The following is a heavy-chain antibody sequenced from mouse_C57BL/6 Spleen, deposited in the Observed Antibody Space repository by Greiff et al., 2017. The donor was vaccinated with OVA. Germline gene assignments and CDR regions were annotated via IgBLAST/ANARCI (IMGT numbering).Heavy chain of an antibody. Sequence: EVKLVESEGGLVQPGSSMKLSCTASGFTFSDYYMAWVRQVPEKGLEWVANINYDGSSTYYLDSLKSRFIISRDNAKNILYLQMSSLKSEDTATYYCARKGGFYYDYALDDWGQGTSVTVSS. V-gene: IGHV5-16*01. CDR1: GFTFSDYY. CDR3: ARKGGFYYDYALDD. J-gene: IGHJ4*01. D-gene: IGHD2-4*01. CDR2: INYDGSST.